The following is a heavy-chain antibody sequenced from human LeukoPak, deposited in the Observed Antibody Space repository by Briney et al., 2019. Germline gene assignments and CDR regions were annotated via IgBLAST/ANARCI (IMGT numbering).Heavy chain of an antibody. CDR1: GGSISSYY. CDR2: IYTSGST. D-gene: IGHD2-2*01. V-gene: IGHV4-4*07. J-gene: IGHJ3*02. CDR3: ARDEGYCSSTSCQVTAFDI. Sequence: SETLSLTCTVSGGSISSYYWSWIRQPPGKGLEWIGRIYTSGSTNYNPSLKSRVTMSVDTSKNQFSLKLSSVTAADTAVYYCARDEGYCSSTSCQVTAFDIWGQGTMVTVSS.